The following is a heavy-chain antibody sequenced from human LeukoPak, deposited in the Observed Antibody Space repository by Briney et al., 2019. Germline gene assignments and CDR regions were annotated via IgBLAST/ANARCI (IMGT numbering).Heavy chain of an antibody. CDR2: IIPILGIA. CDR1: GGTFSSYA. CDR3: ARAPGVVVVAAIAGFDP. V-gene: IGHV1-69*04. J-gene: IGHJ5*02. Sequence: GASVKVSCKASGGTFSSYAISWVRQAPGQGLEWMGRIIPILGIANYAQKLQGRVTITADKSTSTAYMELSSLRSEDTAVYYCARAPGVVVVAAIAGFDPWGQGTLVTVSS. D-gene: IGHD2-15*01.